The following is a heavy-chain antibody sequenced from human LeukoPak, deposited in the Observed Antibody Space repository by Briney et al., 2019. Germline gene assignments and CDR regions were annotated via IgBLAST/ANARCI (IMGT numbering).Heavy chain of an antibody. CDR2: ISSSSSTI. Sequence: GGSLRLSCAASGFTFSSYSMNWVRQAPGKGLEWVSYISSSSSTIYYADSVKGRFTISRDNSKNTLYLQMNSLRAEDTAVYYCAKDLDTDIVVVVPRDHFDYWGQGTLVTVSS. J-gene: IGHJ4*02. CDR1: GFTFSSYS. CDR3: AKDLDTDIVVVVPRDHFDY. V-gene: IGHV3-48*01. D-gene: IGHD2-15*01.